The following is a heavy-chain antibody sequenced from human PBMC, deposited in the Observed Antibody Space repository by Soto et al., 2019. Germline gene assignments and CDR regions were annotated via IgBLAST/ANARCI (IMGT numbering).Heavy chain of an antibody. V-gene: IGHV1-3*01. CDR1: GYTFTSYA. J-gene: IGHJ1*01. Sequence: ASVKVSCKASGYTFTSYAMHWVRQAPGQRLEWLGWINAGNGNTKYSLKFQGRVTITRDTSASTAYMELSSLRSEDTAVYYFARASEYCTNGVCYTTEYFQHWGQGTLVTVSS. D-gene: IGHD2-8*01. CDR3: ARASEYCTNGVCYTTEYFQH. CDR2: INAGNGNT.